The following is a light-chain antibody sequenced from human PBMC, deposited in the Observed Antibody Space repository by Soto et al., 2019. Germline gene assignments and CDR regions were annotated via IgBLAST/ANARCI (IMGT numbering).Light chain of an antibody. J-gene: IGLJ1*01. Sequence: QSVLTQPPSASGTPGQRDTISCSGSNSNIRSNTVNWYQQLPGTAPKLLIYSNSQRPSGVPDRFSGSKSGTSASLAISGLQSEDEADYYCAAWDDSLSGYVFGTGTKVTVL. CDR3: AAWDDSLSGYV. CDR2: SNS. CDR1: NSNIRSNT. V-gene: IGLV1-44*01.